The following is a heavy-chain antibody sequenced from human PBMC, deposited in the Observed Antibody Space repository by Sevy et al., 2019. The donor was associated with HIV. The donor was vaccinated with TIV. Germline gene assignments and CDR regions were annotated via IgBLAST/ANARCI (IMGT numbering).Heavy chain of an antibody. CDR2: IWSDGSNK. CDR3: AREERSGTTTSFDY. J-gene: IGHJ4*02. CDR1: GFTFSDYG. D-gene: IGHD1-7*01. V-gene: IGHV3-33*01. Sequence: GGSLRLSCAASGFTFSDYGMHWVRQAPGKGLEWVAVIWSDGSNKYYGDSVKGRFTIPRDSSKNTLFLQMNSLGVDDTAVYYCAREERSGTTTSFDYWGQGALVTVSS.